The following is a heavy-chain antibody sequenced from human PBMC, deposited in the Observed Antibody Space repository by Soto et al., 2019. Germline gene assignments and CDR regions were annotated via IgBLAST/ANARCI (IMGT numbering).Heavy chain of an antibody. CDR3: VRGYGGLDG. Sequence: LRLSCAASGFTFSSHWMHWVRQAPGKGLVWVSRIDTDGSRTNYADSVKGRFTMSRDNAKNTAFLQMNSLRVEDTAVYYCVRGYGGLDGWGQGTLVTVSS. V-gene: IGHV3-74*01. J-gene: IGHJ4*02. CDR1: GFTFSSHW. D-gene: IGHD5-18*01. CDR2: IDTDGSRT.